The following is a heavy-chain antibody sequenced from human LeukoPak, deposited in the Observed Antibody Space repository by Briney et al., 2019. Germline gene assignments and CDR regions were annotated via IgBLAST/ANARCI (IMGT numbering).Heavy chain of an antibody. D-gene: IGHD3-9*01. J-gene: IGHJ5*02. Sequence: ASVKVSCKASGYTFTSYGISWVRQAPGQGLEWMGWISAYNGNTNYVQKLQGRGTMTTDTSTSTAYMELRSLRSDDTAVYYCARGLRYFDWSDNWFAPWGQGTLVTVSS. CDR2: ISAYNGNT. CDR3: ARGLRYFDWSDNWFAP. CDR1: GYTFTSYG. V-gene: IGHV1-18*01.